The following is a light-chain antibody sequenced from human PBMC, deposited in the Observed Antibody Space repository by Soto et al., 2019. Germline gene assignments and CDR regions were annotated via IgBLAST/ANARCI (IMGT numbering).Light chain of an antibody. V-gene: IGLV2-14*01. Sequence: SVLTQPASVSGSPGQSITISCTGTSSDVGGYKYVSWYQQHPGKAPKLMIYEVSNRPSGVSNRFSGSKSVNTASLTISGLQAEDEGDYYCSSYTNTKTQVFGTGTKVAVL. CDR3: SSYTNTKTQV. J-gene: IGLJ1*01. CDR2: EVS. CDR1: SSDVGGYKY.